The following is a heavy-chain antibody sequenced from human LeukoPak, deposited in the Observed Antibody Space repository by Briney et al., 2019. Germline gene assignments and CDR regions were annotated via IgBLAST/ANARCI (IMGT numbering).Heavy chain of an antibody. V-gene: IGHV3-53*01. Sequence: GGSLRLSCAASGFTVSSNYMSWVRQAPGKGLEWVSVIYSGGSTYYADSVKGRFTISRDNSKNTLYLQMNSLRAEDTAVYYCARDIAYDSSGYYSPHFDYWGQGTLVTVSS. CDR1: GFTVSSNY. D-gene: IGHD3-22*01. CDR3: ARDIAYDSSGYYSPHFDY. J-gene: IGHJ4*02. CDR2: IYSGGST.